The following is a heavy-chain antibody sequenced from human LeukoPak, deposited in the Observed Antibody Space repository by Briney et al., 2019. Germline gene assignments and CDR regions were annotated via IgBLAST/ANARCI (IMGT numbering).Heavy chain of an antibody. CDR1: GGSFSGYY. D-gene: IGHD3-10*01. CDR3: ARGEGSGSYYKYYFDY. CDR2: INHSGGT. Sequence: SETLSLTCAVYGGSFSGYYWSWIRQPPGKGLEWIGEINHSGGTNYNPSLKSRVTISVDTSKNQFSLKLSSVTAADTAVYYCARGEGSGSYYKYYFDYWGQGTLVTVSS. V-gene: IGHV4-34*01. J-gene: IGHJ4*02.